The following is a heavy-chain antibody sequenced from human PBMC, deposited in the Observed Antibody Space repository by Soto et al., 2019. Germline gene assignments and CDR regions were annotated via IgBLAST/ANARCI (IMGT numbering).Heavy chain of an antibody. D-gene: IGHD3-10*01. CDR1: GFTFSDYW. CDR2: IKQDGSEK. CDR3: AVGGAIAGRWGY. J-gene: IGHJ4*02. V-gene: IGHV3-7*02. Sequence: EVLLVDSGGGLVQPGGSLTLSCAASGFTFSDYWMTWVRQAPGKGLEWVANIKQDGSEKSYVDSVKGRFTISRDNARNSLFMQMDSLRDEGTAVYYWAVGGAIAGRWGYWGQGTRVTVSS.